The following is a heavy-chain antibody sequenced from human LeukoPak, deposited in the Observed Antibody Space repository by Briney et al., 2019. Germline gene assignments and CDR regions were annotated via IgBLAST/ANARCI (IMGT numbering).Heavy chain of an antibody. Sequence: TGGSLRLSCAASGFTFSSYAMSWVRQAPGKGLEWVSAISGSGGSTYYADSVKGRFTISRDNSKNTLYLQMNSLRAEDTAVYYCAKADYYDSSGYYHSLPVFDYWGQGTLVTVSS. CDR3: AKADYYDSSGYYHSLPVFDY. D-gene: IGHD3-22*01. CDR2: ISGSGGST. V-gene: IGHV3-23*01. J-gene: IGHJ4*02. CDR1: GFTFSSYA.